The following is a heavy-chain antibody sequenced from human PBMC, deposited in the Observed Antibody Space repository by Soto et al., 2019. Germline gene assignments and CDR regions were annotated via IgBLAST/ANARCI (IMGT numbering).Heavy chain of an antibody. D-gene: IGHD6-13*01. Sequence: GGSLRLSCAASGFTFSSYGMHWVHQAPGKGLEWVAVIWYDGSNKYYADSVKGRFTISRDNSKNTLYLQMNSLRAEDTAVYYCAASFIAAAGNDAFDIWGQGTMVTVSS. V-gene: IGHV3-33*01. CDR2: IWYDGSNK. J-gene: IGHJ3*02. CDR3: AASFIAAAGNDAFDI. CDR1: GFTFSSYG.